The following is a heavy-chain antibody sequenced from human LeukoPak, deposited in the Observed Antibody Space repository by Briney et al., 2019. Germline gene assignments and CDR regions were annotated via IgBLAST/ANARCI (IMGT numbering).Heavy chain of an antibody. Sequence: SQTLSLTCAISGDSVPSNSAVWNWIRQSPSRGLEWLGRTYYRSKWYNDYAVSVKSRITINPDTSKNQFSLQLNSVTPEDTAVYYCARRPYCGTTSCYAVAFDYWGQGTLVTVSS. J-gene: IGHJ4*02. D-gene: IGHD2-2*01. V-gene: IGHV6-1*01. CDR2: TYYRSKWYN. CDR3: ARRPYCGTTSCYAVAFDY. CDR1: GDSVPSNSAV.